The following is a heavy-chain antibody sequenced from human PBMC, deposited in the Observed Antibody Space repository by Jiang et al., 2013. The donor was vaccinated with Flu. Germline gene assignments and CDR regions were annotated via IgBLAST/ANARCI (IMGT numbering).Heavy chain of an antibody. J-gene: IGHJ3*02. CDR1: GYTFTSYG. Sequence: GASVKVSCKASGYTFTSYGISWVRQAPGQGLEWMGWISAYNGNTNYAQKLQGRVTMTTDTSTSTAYMELRSLRSDDTAVYYCARTTWIQLWLGAFDIWGQGTMVTVSS. V-gene: IGHV1-18*01. CDR2: ISAYNGNT. CDR3: ARTTWIQLWLGAFDI. D-gene: IGHD5-18*01.